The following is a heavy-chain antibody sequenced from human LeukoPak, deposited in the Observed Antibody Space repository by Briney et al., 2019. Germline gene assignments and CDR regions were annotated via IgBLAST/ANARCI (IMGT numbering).Heavy chain of an antibody. Sequence: GGSLRLSCAASGFTVSNNYMGWVRQAPGKGLEWVSVINTVGTTYYADSVRGRFTISRDNSKNTLYLQMNSLRVEDTAVYYCAGSLAYCGGDCRLGDYWGQGTLVTVPS. D-gene: IGHD2-21*02. J-gene: IGHJ4*02. CDR2: INTVGTT. CDR1: GFTVSNNY. V-gene: IGHV3-66*01. CDR3: AGSLAYCGGDCRLGDY.